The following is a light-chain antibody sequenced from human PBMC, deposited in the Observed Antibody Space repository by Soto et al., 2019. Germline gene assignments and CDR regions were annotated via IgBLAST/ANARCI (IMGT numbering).Light chain of an antibody. CDR1: QSLLHRNGYNY. CDR3: MQALQAFT. V-gene: IGKV2-28*01. J-gene: IGKJ4*02. CDR2: LGS. Sequence: EIVMTQSPLSLPVTPGEPASISCRSSQSLLHRNGYNYLDWYLQKPGQSPQLLIYLGSNRASGVPDRFSGRGSGTDFTLKISRVEAEDVGVYYCMQALQAFTFGGATKV.